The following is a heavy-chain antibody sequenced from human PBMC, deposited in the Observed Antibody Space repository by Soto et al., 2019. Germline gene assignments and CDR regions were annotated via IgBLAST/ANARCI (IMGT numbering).Heavy chain of an antibody. CDR3: AXHGMDYYDSSGYYYSPSYFDY. J-gene: IGHJ4*02. CDR2: IYYSGST. Sequence: QLQLQESGPGLVKPSETLSLTCTVSGGSISSSSYYWGWIRQPPGKGLEWIGSIYYSGSTYYNPSLQSRVTISVDTSKNQFSLKLSSVTAAETXXXXXAXHGMDYYDSSGYYYSPSYFDYWGQGTLVTVSS. CDR1: GGSISSSSYY. V-gene: IGHV4-39*01. D-gene: IGHD3-22*01.